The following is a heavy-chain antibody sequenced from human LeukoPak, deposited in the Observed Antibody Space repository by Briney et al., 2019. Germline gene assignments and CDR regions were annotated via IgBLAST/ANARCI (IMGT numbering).Heavy chain of an antibody. CDR2: IYYSGST. V-gene: IGHV4-39*07. D-gene: IGHD2-2*01. CDR1: GGSISSSSYY. Sequence: PSETLSLTCTVSGGSISSSSYYWGWIRQPPGKGLEWIGSIYYSGSTYYNPSLKSRVTISVDTSKNQFSLRVSSVTAADTAVYYCARASRVYCSSTSCYAQTNWFDPWGQGTLVTVSS. J-gene: IGHJ5*02. CDR3: ARASRVYCSSTSCYAQTNWFDP.